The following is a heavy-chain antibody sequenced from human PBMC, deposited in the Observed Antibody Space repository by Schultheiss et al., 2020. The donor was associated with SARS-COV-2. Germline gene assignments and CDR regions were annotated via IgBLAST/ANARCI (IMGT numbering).Heavy chain of an antibody. J-gene: IGHJ5*02. CDR1: GFTVSSNY. V-gene: IGHV3-53*01. CDR2: IYSGGST. D-gene: IGHD4-17*01. Sequence: GGSLRLSCAASGFTVSSNYMSWVRQAPGKGLEWVSVIYSGGSTYYADSVKGRFTISRDNSKNTLYLQMNSLRAEDTAVYYCAKDDYGDQNWFDPWGQGTLVTVSS. CDR3: AKDDYGDQNWFDP.